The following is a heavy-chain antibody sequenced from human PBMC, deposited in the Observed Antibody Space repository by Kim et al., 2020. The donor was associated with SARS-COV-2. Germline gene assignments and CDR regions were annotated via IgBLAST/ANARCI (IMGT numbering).Heavy chain of an antibody. J-gene: IGHJ5*02. V-gene: IGHV4-59*01. D-gene: IGHD5-18*01. Sequence: SETLSLTCTVSGGSISSYYWSWIRQPPGKGLEWIGYIYYSGSTNYNPSLKSRVTISVDTSKNQFSLKLSSVTAADTAVYYCARDLSGYRNWFDPWGQGTLGTVSS. CDR1: GGSISSYY. CDR2: IYYSGST. CDR3: ARDLSGYRNWFDP.